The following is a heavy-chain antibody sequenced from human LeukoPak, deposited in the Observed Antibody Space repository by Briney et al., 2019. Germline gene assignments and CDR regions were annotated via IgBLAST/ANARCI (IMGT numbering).Heavy chain of an antibody. CDR3: ARAIQFGGYFDY. CDR1: GFTFSSYS. Sequence: GGSLRLSCAASGFTFSSYSMNWVRQAPGKGLEWVSVIYGAGSTYYADSVKGRFTISRDNSKNTLYLQMNSLRVEDTAVYYCARAIQFGGYFDYWGQGTLVTVSP. D-gene: IGHD2-15*01. J-gene: IGHJ4*02. V-gene: IGHV3-53*01. CDR2: IYGAGST.